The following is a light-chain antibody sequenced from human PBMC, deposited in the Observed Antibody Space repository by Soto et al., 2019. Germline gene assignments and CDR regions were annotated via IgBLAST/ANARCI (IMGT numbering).Light chain of an antibody. CDR3: CSYANSGTL. V-gene: IGLV2-23*01. CDR1: NIDVGSYNL. CDR2: EGS. Sequence: QSVLTQPASVSGSPGQSITISFTGTNIDVGSYNLVSWYQQHPGKAPKLMIYEGSKRPSGISDRFSGSKSGNTASLTISGLQAEDEADFYCCSYANSGTLFGTGTKVTVL. J-gene: IGLJ1*01.